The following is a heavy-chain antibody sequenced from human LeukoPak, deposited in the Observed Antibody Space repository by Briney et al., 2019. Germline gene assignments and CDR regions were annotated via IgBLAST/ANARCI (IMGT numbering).Heavy chain of an antibody. CDR1: GFTFSSYA. J-gene: IGHJ4*02. Sequence: PGGSLRLSCAASGFTFSSYAMSWVRQAPGKGLEWVSAISGSGGSTYYADSVKGRFTISRDNSKNTLYLQMNSLRAEDTAVYYCAKPLTMYYYDSSGYYVYWGQGTLVTVSS. D-gene: IGHD3-22*01. CDR2: ISGSGGST. V-gene: IGHV3-23*01. CDR3: AKPLTMYYYDSSGYYVY.